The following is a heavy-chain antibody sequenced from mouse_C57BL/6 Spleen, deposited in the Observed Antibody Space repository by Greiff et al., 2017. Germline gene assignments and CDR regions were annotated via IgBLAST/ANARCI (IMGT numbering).Heavy chain of an antibody. CDR1: GFNIKNTY. CDR2: IDPANGNT. J-gene: IGHJ3*01. Sequence: VQLQQSVAELVRPGASVKLSCTASGFNIKNTYMHWVKQRPEQGLEWIGRIDPANGNTKYAPKFQGKATITADTSSNTAYLPLSSLTSEDTAIYYCARDYYGSSSWFAYWGQGTLVTVSA. CDR3: ARDYYGSSSWFAY. D-gene: IGHD1-1*01. V-gene: IGHV14-3*01.